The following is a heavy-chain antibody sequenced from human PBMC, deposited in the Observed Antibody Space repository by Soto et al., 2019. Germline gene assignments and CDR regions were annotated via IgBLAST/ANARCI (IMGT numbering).Heavy chain of an antibody. V-gene: IGHV3-48*02. J-gene: IGHJ4*02. CDR1: GFTFSNYN. D-gene: IGHD3-22*01. CDR3: ARDPGSSGYYLPFDF. Sequence: PGGSLRLSCAASGFTFSNYNMNWVRQAPGKGLEWVSHISSGSSTIYDADSVKGRFTISRDNAKNSLYLQMNSLRDEDTAVYYCARDPGSSGYYLPFDFWGQGTLVTVSS. CDR2: ISSGSSTI.